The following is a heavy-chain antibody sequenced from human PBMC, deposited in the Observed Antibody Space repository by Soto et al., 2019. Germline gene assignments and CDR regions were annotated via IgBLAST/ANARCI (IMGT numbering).Heavy chain of an antibody. D-gene: IGHD2-21*01. CDR2: ISAYNGNT. V-gene: IGHV1-18*01. J-gene: IGHJ6*02. CDR1: GYTFTNYG. CDR3: ARETRIGVTVYGMDV. Sequence: GASVKVSCKASGYTFTNYGISWVRQAPGQGLEWMGWISAYNGNTNYAQKLQGRVTMTRDTSTSTVYMELSSLRSEDTAVYYCARETRIGVTVYGMDVWGQGTTVTVSS.